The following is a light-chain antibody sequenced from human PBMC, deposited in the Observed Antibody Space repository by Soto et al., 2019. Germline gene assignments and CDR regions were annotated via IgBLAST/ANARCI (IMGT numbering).Light chain of an antibody. Sequence: EILLTKSPGTLSLSPGEKAPPSCRASPRVSSSYLAWYQQKPGQAPRLLIYGASSRATGIPDRFSGSGSGTDFTLTISRLEPEDFAVYFCQQYGNSPPNTFGQGTKVDIK. CDR3: QQYGNSPPNT. V-gene: IGKV3-20*01. J-gene: IGKJ2*01. CDR1: PRVSSSY. CDR2: GAS.